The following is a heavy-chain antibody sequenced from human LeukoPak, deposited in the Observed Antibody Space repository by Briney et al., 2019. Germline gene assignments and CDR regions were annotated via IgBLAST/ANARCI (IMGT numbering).Heavy chain of an antibody. CDR2: VNSDGRFT. CDR3: VRSDWFDN. V-gene: IGHV3-74*03. CDR1: GFFFSNYG. Sequence: GGSLRLSCAASGFFFSNYGMHWVRQAPGKGLVWVSRVNSDGRFTKYADSVKGRFIISRDNAKNTLYLQMNSLRAEDTAMYYCVRSDWFDNWGQGTLVTVSS. J-gene: IGHJ5*02.